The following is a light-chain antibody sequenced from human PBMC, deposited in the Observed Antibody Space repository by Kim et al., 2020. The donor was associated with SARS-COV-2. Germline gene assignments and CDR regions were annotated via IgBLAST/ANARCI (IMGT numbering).Light chain of an antibody. Sequence: VALGQTVTITCQGDSLRSYYATWDQQKPGQAPKVVIYGKDNRPSGVPDRFSGSSSGNTAYLTITGTQAGDEADYYCNSRDSNDYVVFGGGTKVTVL. CDR1: SLRSYY. CDR2: GKD. CDR3: NSRDSNDYVV. V-gene: IGLV3-19*01. J-gene: IGLJ2*01.